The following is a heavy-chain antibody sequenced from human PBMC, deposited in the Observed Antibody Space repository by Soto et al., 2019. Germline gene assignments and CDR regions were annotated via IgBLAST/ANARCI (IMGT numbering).Heavy chain of an antibody. CDR3: ASEYCSGGSCYYYGMDV. Sequence: QVQLVESGGGVVQPGRSLRLSCAAAGFSFSSYGMDWVRQAPGKGLEWVAVIWDDESNKYYADSVKGRFTISRDNSKNTLDLQMNSLRAEDTAVYYCASEYCSGGSCYYYGMDVWGQGTTVTVSS. D-gene: IGHD2-15*01. V-gene: IGHV3-33*01. CDR1: GFSFSSYG. CDR2: IWDDESNK. J-gene: IGHJ6*02.